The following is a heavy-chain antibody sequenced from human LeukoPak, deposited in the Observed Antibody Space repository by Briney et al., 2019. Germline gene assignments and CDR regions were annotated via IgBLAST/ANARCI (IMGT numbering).Heavy chain of an antibody. V-gene: IGHV1-69*05. D-gene: IGHD2-2*02. J-gene: IGHJ6*03. Sequence: LWASVKVSCKASGGTFSSYAISWVRQAPGQGLEWMGGIIPIFGTANYAQKFQGRVTITTDESTSTAYMELSSLRSEDTAVYYCARDGASDCSSTSCYNGYYYYMDVWGKGTTVTVSS. CDR3: ARDGASDCSSTSCYNGYYYYMDV. CDR1: GGTFSSYA. CDR2: IIPIFGTA.